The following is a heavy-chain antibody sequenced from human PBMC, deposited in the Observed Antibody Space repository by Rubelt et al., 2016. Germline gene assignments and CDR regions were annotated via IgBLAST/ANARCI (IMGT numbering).Heavy chain of an antibody. CDR2: VYYSGST. D-gene: IGHD6-13*01. CDR3: ARTPGQSSWYYFDY. CDR1: GGSITSSTYY. J-gene: IGHJ4*02. Sequence: QLQLQESGPGLVKPSETLSLTCTVSGGSITSSTYYWGWIRQPPGKGLEWIGSVYYSGSTFYSPSLTSRVTISLNTSKNQFSLKLSSVTAADTAVYYCARTPGQSSWYYFDYWGQGTLVTVSS. V-gene: IGHV4-39*01.